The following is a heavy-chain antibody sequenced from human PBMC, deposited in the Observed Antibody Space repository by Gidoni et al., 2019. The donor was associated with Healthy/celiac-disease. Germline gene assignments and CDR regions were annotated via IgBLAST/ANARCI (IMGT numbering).Heavy chain of an antibody. CDR1: GGAFSGSY. V-gene: IGHV4-34*01. CDR3: ARFNTGIAARRGFDY. Sequence: QVQLQQWGAGLLKPSETLSLTCAVDGGAFSGSYWSGFRQPPGKGLEWIGEINHSGSTNYNPSLKIRVTISGDTSKNQFSLKLSSVTAADTAVYYCARFNTGIAARRGFDYWGQGTLVTVSS. D-gene: IGHD6-6*01. J-gene: IGHJ4*02. CDR2: INHSGST.